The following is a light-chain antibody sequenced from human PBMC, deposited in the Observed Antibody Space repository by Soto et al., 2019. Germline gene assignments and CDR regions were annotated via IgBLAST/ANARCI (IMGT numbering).Light chain of an antibody. V-gene: IGKV1-39*01. CDR3: QQSYSTPVT. CDR1: QSVSSTF. J-gene: IGKJ3*01. Sequence: DIVLTQSPATLSLSPGERATLSCGASQSVSSTFLAWYQQKPGKAPKLLIYAASSLQSGVPSRFSGSGSGTDFTLTISSLQPEDFATYYCQQSYSTPVTFGPGTKVDIK. CDR2: AAS.